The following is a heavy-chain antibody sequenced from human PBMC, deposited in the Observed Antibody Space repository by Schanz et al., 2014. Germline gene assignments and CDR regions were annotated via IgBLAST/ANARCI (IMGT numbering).Heavy chain of an antibody. CDR2: VSSDGNND. CDR3: ARSRSGFYFDY. V-gene: IGHV3-30*03. Sequence: VQLLESGGGLVQPGGSLRLSCAASGFTFSTHAMHWVRQAPGKGLEWVALVSSDGNNDYYTDSVKGRFTISRDNSKNTVHLQMNSLRAEDTAVYYCARSRSGFYFDYWGQGTLVTVSS. CDR1: GFTFSTHA. J-gene: IGHJ4*02. D-gene: IGHD1-26*01.